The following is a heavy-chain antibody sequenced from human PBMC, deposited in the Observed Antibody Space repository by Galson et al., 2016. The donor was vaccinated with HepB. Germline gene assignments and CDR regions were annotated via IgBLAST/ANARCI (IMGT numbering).Heavy chain of an antibody. CDR1: GFSFSDYY. CDR2: ISTSGDII. J-gene: IGHJ6*02. Sequence: SPRLSCAASGFSFSDYYMTWIRQAPGKGLEYISYISTSGDIIYFADSVKGRFTVSRDNAKNSLYLQMNSLRAEDTAVYYCGRDGEFDYYYGTDVWGQGTTVTVSS. CDR3: GRDGEFDYYYGTDV. V-gene: IGHV3-11*01.